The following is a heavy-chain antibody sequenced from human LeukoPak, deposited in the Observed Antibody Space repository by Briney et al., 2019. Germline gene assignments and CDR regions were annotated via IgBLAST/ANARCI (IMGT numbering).Heavy chain of an antibody. J-gene: IGHJ3*02. CDR2: INAGNGNT. V-gene: IGHV1-3*01. Sequence: ASVKVSCKASGYTFTSYAMHWVRQAPGQRLEWMGWINAGNGNTKYSQKFQGRVTITRDTSASTAYMELSSLRSGDTAVYYCARDRSYYYDSSAPGAFDIWGQGTMVTVSS. D-gene: IGHD3-22*01. CDR1: GYTFTSYA. CDR3: ARDRSYYYDSSAPGAFDI.